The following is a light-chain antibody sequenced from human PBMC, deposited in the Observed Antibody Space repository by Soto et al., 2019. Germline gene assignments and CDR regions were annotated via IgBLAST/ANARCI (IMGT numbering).Light chain of an antibody. J-gene: IGLJ1*01. CDR2: EVT. CDR1: SSDVGGYNY. V-gene: IGLV2-14*01. Sequence: QSALTQPASVSGSPGQSITISCTGTSSDVGGYNYVSWYQHHPGKAPKLIIYEVTNRPSGISNRFSGSKSGNTASLTISGLQAEDEADYYCSSYTTSSLGVFGTGTRVTVL. CDR3: SSYTTSSLGV.